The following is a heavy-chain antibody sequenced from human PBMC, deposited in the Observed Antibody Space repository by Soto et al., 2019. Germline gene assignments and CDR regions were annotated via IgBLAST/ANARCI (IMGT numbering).Heavy chain of an antibody. D-gene: IGHD4-4*01. V-gene: IGHV1-3*01. Sequence: ASVKVSCKASGYTFTSYAIHWVRQAPGQRLEWMGWINAGNGNTKYSQKFQDRVTITRDTSASTAYMELSSLRSEDTAVYYCAISYSNYAAFDYWGQAIQVTVSS. CDR1: GYTFTSYA. CDR3: AISYSNYAAFDY. CDR2: INAGNGNT. J-gene: IGHJ4*02.